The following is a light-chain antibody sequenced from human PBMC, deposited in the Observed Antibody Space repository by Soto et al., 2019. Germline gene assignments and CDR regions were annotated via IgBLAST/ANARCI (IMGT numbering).Light chain of an antibody. CDR2: EVN. V-gene: IGLV2-23*02. CDR3: CSYEGTVAYV. Sequence: QSALTQPASVSESPGQSINISCGGTGXDVGAYKLFSWYNQKPGKAKKIIICEVNKRHSGISNRLSGSKYGDTAYLTISGLQDEDEADYLCCSYEGTVAYVFGTGTKVTVL. CDR1: GXDVGAYKL. J-gene: IGLJ1*01.